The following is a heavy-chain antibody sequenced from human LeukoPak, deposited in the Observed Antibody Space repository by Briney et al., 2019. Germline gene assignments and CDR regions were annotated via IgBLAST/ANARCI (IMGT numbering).Heavy chain of an antibody. J-gene: IGHJ5*02. V-gene: IGHV3-30*02. D-gene: IGHD6-13*01. CDR2: IGYDESKK. Sequence: GGSLRLSCEASGFTFNNFGMHWVRQAPGKGLEWVAFIGYDESKKYYAESVKGRFTISRDDSKNTLYLQMSALKTEDTAVYYCARDKTGIAAAGRNRWFDPWGRGTLVTVSS. CDR3: ARDKTGIAAAGRNRWFDP. CDR1: GFTFNNFG.